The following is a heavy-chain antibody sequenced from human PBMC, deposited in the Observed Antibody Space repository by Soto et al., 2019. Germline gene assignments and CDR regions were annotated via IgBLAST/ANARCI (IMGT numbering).Heavy chain of an antibody. J-gene: IGHJ6*02. CDR1: GCTFSNTW. V-gene: IGHV3-74*01. CDR2: INSDGTTT. CDR3: ATDGSYAQHV. Sequence: PGVSRRRSCAAAGCTFSNTWMHWDRQAPGKGLVWVSHINSDGTTTTYADSVKGRFTISRDNAKNTVHLQMNSLRAEDTAVYYCATDGSYAQHVWGQGTTVTVSS. D-gene: IGHD2-2*01.